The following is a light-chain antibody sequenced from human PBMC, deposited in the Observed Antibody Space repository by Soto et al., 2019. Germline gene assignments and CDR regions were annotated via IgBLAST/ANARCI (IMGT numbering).Light chain of an antibody. J-gene: IGKJ1*01. CDR1: QSVSSN. CDR2: GAS. V-gene: IGKV3-15*01. CDR3: QQYNNWPRT. Sequence: EIVMTQSPATLSVSPGERATLSCRASQSVSSNLAWYQQKPGQAPRLLIYGASTRATGIPARLSGSGSGTGFTHTTLSLQSADFAVYSCQQYNNWPRTFGQGTKVELK.